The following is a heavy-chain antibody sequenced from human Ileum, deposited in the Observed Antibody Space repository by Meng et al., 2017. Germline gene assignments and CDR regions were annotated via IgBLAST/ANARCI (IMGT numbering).Heavy chain of an antibody. CDR1: GGSVSSGSYY. J-gene: IGHJ4*02. V-gene: IGHV4-61*01. CDR3: ARSSTSPASYFFDY. Sequence: QVQRQESGPRLVRPSKTPSLACTVSGGSVSSGSYYWSWIRQPPGKGLEWIGHIYYSGSTNYNPSLKSRVTISVDMSKNQFSLKLNSVTAADTAIYFCARSSTSPASYFFDYWGQGTLVTVSS. D-gene: IGHD6-6*01. CDR2: IYYSGST.